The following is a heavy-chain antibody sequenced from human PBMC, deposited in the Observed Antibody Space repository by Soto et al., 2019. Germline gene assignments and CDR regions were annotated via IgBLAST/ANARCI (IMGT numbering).Heavy chain of an antibody. CDR2: IWYDGSNK. Sequence: QVQLVESGRGVVQPGRSLRLCCAASGFTFSSYGMHWVRQAPGKGLEWVAVIWYDGSNKYYADSVKGRFTISRDNSKNTLYLQMNSLRAEDTAVYYCARDGAAVTYYYYYYMDVWGKGTTVTVSS. CDR3: ARDGAAVTYYYYYYMDV. D-gene: IGHD4-17*01. J-gene: IGHJ6*03. CDR1: GFTFSSYG. V-gene: IGHV3-33*01.